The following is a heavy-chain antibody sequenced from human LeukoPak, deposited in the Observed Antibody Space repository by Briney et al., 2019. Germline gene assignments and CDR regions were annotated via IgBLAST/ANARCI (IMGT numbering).Heavy chain of an antibody. J-gene: IGHJ3*02. V-gene: IGHV3-30*18. CDR2: ISYDGSNK. Sequence: AGGSLRLSCAAPGFTFSSYGMHWVRQAPGKGLEWVAVISYDGSNKYYADSVKGRFTISRDNSKNTLYLQMNSLRAEDTAVYYCAKDGAPVGLPDAFDIWGQGTMVTVSS. CDR1: GFTFSSYG. D-gene: IGHD3-16*01. CDR3: AKDGAPVGLPDAFDI.